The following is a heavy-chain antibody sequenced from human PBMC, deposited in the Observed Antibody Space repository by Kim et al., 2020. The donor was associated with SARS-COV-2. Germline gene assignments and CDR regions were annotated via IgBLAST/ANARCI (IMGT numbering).Heavy chain of an antibody. CDR1: GYRFTSYW. V-gene: IGHV5-51*01. Sequence: GESLKISCKGSGYRFTSYWIAWVRQMPGKGLEWMGIIYPGDSDTTYSPSFQGQVTISADKSISTAYLQWSSLKASETAIYYCARRDYYDSSGYYLYYDYWGQGTLVTVSS. D-gene: IGHD3-22*01. CDR3: ARRDYYDSSGYYLYYDY. CDR2: IYPGDSDT. J-gene: IGHJ4*02.